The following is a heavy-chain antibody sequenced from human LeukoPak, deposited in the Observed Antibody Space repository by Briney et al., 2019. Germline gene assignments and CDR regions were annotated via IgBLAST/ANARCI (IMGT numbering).Heavy chain of an antibody. J-gene: IGHJ3*02. V-gene: IGHV1-18*01. CDR2: ISAYNGNT. CDR1: GYTFTSYG. Sequence: ASVKVSCKASGYTFTSYGISWVRQAPGQGLEWMGWISAYNGNTNYAQKLQGRVTMTTDTSTSTAYMELRSLRSDDTAVYYCARDQPYYDFWSSRDAFDIWGQGTMVTVSS. D-gene: IGHD3-3*01. CDR3: ARDQPYYDFWSSRDAFDI.